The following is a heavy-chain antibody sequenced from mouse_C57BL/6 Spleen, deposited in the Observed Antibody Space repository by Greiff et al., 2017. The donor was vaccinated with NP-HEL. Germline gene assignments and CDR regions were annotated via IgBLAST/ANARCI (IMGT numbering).Heavy chain of an antibody. J-gene: IGHJ3*01. CDR1: GYTFTSYW. D-gene: IGHD2-4*01. V-gene: IGHV1-59*01. Sequence: VQLQQPGAELVRPGTSVKLSCKASGYTFTSYWMHWVKQRPGQGLEWIGVIDPSDSYTNYNQKFKGKATLTVDTSSSTAYMQLSSLTSEDSAVYYCARGKDYDYLFAYWGQGTLVTVSA. CDR3: ARGKDYDYLFAY. CDR2: IDPSDSYT.